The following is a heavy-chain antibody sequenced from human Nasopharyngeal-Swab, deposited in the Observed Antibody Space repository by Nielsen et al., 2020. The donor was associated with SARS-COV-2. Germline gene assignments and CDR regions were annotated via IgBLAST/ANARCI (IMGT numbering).Heavy chain of an antibody. CDR3: AKDLRGPYFF. Sequence: GGSLRLSCAASGFTFTLYTMNWVRQAPGKGLQWVSSISGSGGSTYYADSVKGRFTISRDNSKNTLSLQMNSLRAEDTAVYYCAKDLRGPYFFWGQGTLVTVSS. D-gene: IGHD2/OR15-2a*01. V-gene: IGHV3-23*01. J-gene: IGHJ4*02. CDR1: GFTFTLYT. CDR2: ISGSGGST.